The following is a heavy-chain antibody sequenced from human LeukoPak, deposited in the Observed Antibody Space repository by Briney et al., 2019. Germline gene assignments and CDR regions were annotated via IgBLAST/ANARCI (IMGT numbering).Heavy chain of an antibody. J-gene: IGHJ4*02. CDR2: ISGSGSFA. V-gene: IGHV3-23*01. D-gene: IGHD2-15*01. Sequence: PGGSLRLSCAASGFTFSSYGMIWVRQAPGKGLEWVSSISGSGSFAYYADSVKGRFTISRDNSKNTLYLQMNSLRAEDTAVYRCAKGTVRYCSGGRCYPLDFWGQGTLVTVSS. CDR3: AKGTVRYCSGGRCYPLDF. CDR1: GFTFSSYG.